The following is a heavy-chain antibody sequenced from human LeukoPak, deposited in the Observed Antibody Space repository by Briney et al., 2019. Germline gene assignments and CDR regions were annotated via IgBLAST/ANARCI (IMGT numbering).Heavy chain of an antibody. CDR1: GFTFSSYA. V-gene: IGHV3-23*01. D-gene: IGHD6-19*01. CDR3: TKTATIAVAGLFDY. CDR2: ISGSGGST. J-gene: IGHJ4*02. Sequence: GGSLRLSCAASGFTFSSYAMSWVRQALGKGLEWVSAISGSGGSTYYADSVKGRFTISRDNSKNTLYLQMNSLRAEDTAVYYCTKTATIAVAGLFDYWGQGTLVTVSS.